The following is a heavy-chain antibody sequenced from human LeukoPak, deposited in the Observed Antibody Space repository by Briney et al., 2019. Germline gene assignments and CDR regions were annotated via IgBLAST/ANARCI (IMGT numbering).Heavy chain of an antibody. CDR3: ARDSAVVVVAPYYMDV. CDR1: GGSISSYY. J-gene: IGHJ6*03. D-gene: IGHD2-15*01. Sequence: SETLSLTCTVSGGSISSYYWSWIRQPAGKGLEWIGRIYTSGSTNYNPSLKSRVTMSVDTSKNQFSLKLSSMTAADTAVYYCARDSAVVVVAPYYMDVWGKGTTVTVSS. V-gene: IGHV4-4*07. CDR2: IYTSGST.